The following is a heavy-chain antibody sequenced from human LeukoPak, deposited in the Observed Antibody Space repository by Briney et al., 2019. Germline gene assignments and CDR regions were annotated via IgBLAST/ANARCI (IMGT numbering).Heavy chain of an antibody. Sequence: SETLSLTCAVYGGSFSGYYWSWIRQPPGKGLEWIGEINHSGSTNYNPSLKSRVTISADTSKNQFSLKLSSVTAADTAVYYCAGRYYYDSSGYYPIDYWGQGTLVTVSS. V-gene: IGHV4-34*01. CDR3: AGRYYYDSSGYYPIDY. CDR2: INHSGST. CDR1: GGSFSGYY. J-gene: IGHJ4*02. D-gene: IGHD3-22*01.